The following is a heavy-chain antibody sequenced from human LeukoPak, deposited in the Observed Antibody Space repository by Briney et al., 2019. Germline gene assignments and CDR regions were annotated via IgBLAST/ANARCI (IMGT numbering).Heavy chain of an antibody. V-gene: IGHV3-23*01. Sequence: GGSLRLSCAASGFTFSSYAMSRVRQAPGKGLEWVSAISGSGGSTYYADSVKGRFTISRDNSKNTLYLQMNSLRAEDTAVYYCAKDCWGYSSSLGPEDWFDPWGQGTLVTVSS. CDR3: AKDCWGYSSSLGPEDWFDP. J-gene: IGHJ5*02. CDR2: ISGSGGST. D-gene: IGHD6-13*01. CDR1: GFTFSSYA.